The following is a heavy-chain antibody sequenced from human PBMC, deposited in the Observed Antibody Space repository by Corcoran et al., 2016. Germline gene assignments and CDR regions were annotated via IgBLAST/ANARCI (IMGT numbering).Heavy chain of an antibody. D-gene: IGHD3-10*01. CDR2: ISYDGSNK. Sequence: QVQLVESGGGVVQPGRSLRLSCAASGFTFSNYGMHWVRQAPGKGLEWVAVISYDGSNKYYADSVKGRFTISRDNSKNTLYLQMNSLRTEATAVYYCAEDRSMLRGVIKVYYYFGMDVWGQGTTVTVSS. CDR3: AEDRSMLRGVIKVYYYFGMDV. V-gene: IGHV3-30*18. CDR1: GFTFSNYG. J-gene: IGHJ6*02.